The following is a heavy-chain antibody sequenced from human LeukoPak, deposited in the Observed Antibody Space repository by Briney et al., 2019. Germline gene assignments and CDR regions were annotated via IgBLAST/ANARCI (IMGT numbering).Heavy chain of an antibody. CDR2: INPNTGGT. J-gene: IGHJ4*02. V-gene: IGHV1-2*02. Sequence: GASVKVSCKASGYTFTGYFVHWVRQAPGQGLQWMGWINPNTGGTNYAQKFQGRVTMTRDTSISTAYMELSRLRSDDTAVYYCARADWDTAMIDYWGQGTLVTVSS. CDR3: ARADWDTAMIDY. CDR1: GYTFTGYF. D-gene: IGHD5-18*01.